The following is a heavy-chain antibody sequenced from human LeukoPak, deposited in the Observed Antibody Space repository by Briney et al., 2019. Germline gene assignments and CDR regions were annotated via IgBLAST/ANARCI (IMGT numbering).Heavy chain of an antibody. Sequence: RASETLSLTCTVSGGSISSSSYYWGWIRQPPGKGLEWIGSIYHSGSTYYNPSLKSRVTISVDTSKNQFSLKLSSVTAADTAVYYCARKGSSTPYNWFDPWGQGTLVTVSS. V-gene: IGHV4-39*07. CDR1: GGSISSSSYY. D-gene: IGHD6-6*01. CDR2: IYHSGST. CDR3: ARKGSSTPYNWFDP. J-gene: IGHJ5*02.